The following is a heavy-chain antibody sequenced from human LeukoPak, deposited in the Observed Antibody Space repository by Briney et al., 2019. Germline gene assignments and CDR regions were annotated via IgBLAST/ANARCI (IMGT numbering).Heavy chain of an antibody. CDR2: INPNSGGT. Sequence: ASVKVSCKASGYTFTGYYMHWVRQAPGQGREWMGWINPNSGGTNYAQKFQGRVTMTRDTSISTAYMELSRLRSDDTAVYYCARGLWLLQFTDYWGQGTLVTVSS. D-gene: IGHD6-19*01. J-gene: IGHJ4*02. CDR1: GYTFTGYY. CDR3: ARGLWLLQFTDY. V-gene: IGHV1-2*02.